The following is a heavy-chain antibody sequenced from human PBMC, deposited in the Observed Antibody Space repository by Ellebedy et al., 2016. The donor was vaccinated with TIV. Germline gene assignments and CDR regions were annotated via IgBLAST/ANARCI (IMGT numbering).Heavy chain of an antibody. D-gene: IGHD3-22*01. V-gene: IGHV1-18*01. CDR1: GYTFTSYG. J-gene: IGHJ3*02. CDR3: AVTMIVVGGDAFDI. CDR2: ISAYNGNT. Sequence: AASVKVSCKASGYTFTSYGISWARQAPGQGLEWMGWISAYNGNTNYAQKFQGRVTMTEDTSTDTAYMELSSLRSEDTAVYYCAVTMIVVGGDAFDIWGQGTLVTVSS.